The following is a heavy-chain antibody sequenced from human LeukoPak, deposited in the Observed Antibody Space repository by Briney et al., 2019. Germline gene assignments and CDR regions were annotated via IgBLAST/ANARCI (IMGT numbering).Heavy chain of an antibody. Sequence: GGSLRLSCAASGFTFSDYYMSWIRQAPGKGLEWVSYISSSGSTIYYADSVKGRFTISRDNAKNSLYLQMNSLRAEDTAVYYCARSGAEDYYDSSGYSNWFDPWGQGTLVTVSS. CDR3: ARSGAEDYYDSSGYSNWFDP. CDR1: GFTFSDYY. CDR2: ISSSGSTI. D-gene: IGHD3-22*01. V-gene: IGHV3-11*01. J-gene: IGHJ5*02.